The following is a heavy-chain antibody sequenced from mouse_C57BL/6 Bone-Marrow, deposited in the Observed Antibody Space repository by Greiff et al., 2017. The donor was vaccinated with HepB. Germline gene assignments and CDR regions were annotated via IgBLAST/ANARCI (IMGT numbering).Heavy chain of an antibody. J-gene: IGHJ1*03. V-gene: IGHV1-63*01. Sequence: QVHVKQSGAELVRPGTSVKMSCKASGYTFTNYWIGWAKQRPGHGLEWIGDIYPGGGYTNYNEKFKGKATLTADKSSSTAYMQFSSLTSEDSAIYYCARRDYKGYFDVWGTGTTVTVSS. D-gene: IGHD2-12*01. CDR1: GYTFTNYW. CDR3: ARRDYKGYFDV. CDR2: IYPGGGYT.